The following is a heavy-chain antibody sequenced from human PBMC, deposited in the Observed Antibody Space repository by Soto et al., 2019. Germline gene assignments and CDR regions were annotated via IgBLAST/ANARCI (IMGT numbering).Heavy chain of an antibody. CDR3: ARVIAAAGPHPAYNGFDP. J-gene: IGHJ5*02. V-gene: IGHV4-31*03. CDR2: IYYSGST. D-gene: IGHD6-13*01. CDR1: GGSISSGGYY. Sequence: PSETLSLTCTVSGGSISSGGYYWSWIRQHPGKGLEWIGYIYYSGSTYYNPSLKSRVTISVDTSKNQFSLKLSSVTAADTAVYYCARVIAAAGPHPAYNGFDPWGQGTLGTVSS.